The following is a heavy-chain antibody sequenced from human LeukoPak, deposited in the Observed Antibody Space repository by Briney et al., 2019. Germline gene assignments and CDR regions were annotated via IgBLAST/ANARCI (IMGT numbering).Heavy chain of an antibody. CDR3: AKVTTVVTPGLSDYYMDV. CDR1: GFTFSTYS. J-gene: IGHJ6*03. CDR2: ISSSSSTI. V-gene: IGHV3-48*04. D-gene: IGHD4-23*01. Sequence: GGSLRLSCAASGFTFSTYSMNWVRQAPGKGLEWVSYISSSSSTIYYADSVKGRFTISRDNAKNALYLQMNSLRAEDTAVYFCAKVTTVVTPGLSDYYMDVWGKGTTVTVSS.